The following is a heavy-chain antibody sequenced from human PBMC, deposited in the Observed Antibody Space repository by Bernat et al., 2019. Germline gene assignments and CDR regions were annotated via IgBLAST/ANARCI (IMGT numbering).Heavy chain of an antibody. V-gene: IGHV3-15*01. D-gene: IGHD3-10*01. Sequence: EVQLVESGGGLVKPGGSLRLSCAASGFTFSNAWMSWVRQAPGKGLEWVGRIKSKTDGGTTDYAAPVKGRFTISRDDSKNTLYLQMNSLKTEDTAVYYCTTAGELFPYYYYYMDVWGKGTTVTVSS. CDR1: GFTFSNAW. CDR3: TTAGELFPYYYYYMDV. CDR2: IKSKTDGGTT. J-gene: IGHJ6*03.